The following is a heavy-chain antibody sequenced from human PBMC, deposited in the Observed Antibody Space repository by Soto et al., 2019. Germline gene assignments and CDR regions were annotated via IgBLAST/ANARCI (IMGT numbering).Heavy chain of an antibody. CDR3: AHLTNHWPPLG. D-gene: IGHD7-27*01. CDR1: GFTFTSYA. Sequence: GGSLRLSCAASGFTFTSYALSWVRQAPGKGLEWVSIISDRGDSTYYADSVKGRFTISRDNSKNMLYLQMNSLRAEDTAVYYCAHLTNHWPPLGWGQGTLVTVSS. CDR2: ISDRGDST. J-gene: IGHJ4*02. V-gene: IGHV3-23*01.